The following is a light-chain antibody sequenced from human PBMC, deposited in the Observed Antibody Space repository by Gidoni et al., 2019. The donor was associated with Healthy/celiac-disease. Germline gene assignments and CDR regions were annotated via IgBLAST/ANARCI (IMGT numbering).Light chain of an antibody. Sequence: EIQMTRSTSSLSASVGDRVTITGQASQDISNYLNWYQQKPGKAPKLLIYDASHLEKGVPSRFSGSRSGTDFTFTISSLQPEDIATYYCQQYDNRPPLTFGGGTKVEIK. J-gene: IGKJ4*01. CDR3: QQYDNRPPLT. CDR2: DAS. CDR1: QDISNY. V-gene: IGKV1-33*01.